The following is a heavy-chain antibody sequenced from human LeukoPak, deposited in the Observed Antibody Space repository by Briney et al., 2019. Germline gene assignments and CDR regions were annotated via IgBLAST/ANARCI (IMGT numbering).Heavy chain of an antibody. J-gene: IGHJ4*02. Sequence: GGSVRLSCAASGFTFSSYWMSWVRQAPGKGLEWVANIKQDGSEKYYVDSVKGRFTISRDNAKNSLYLQMNSLRAEDTAVYYCARYSQIRRYYYDSSGPGALDYWGQGTLVTVSS. V-gene: IGHV3-7*01. D-gene: IGHD3-22*01. CDR2: IKQDGSEK. CDR1: GFTFSSYW. CDR3: ARYSQIRRYYYDSSGPGALDY.